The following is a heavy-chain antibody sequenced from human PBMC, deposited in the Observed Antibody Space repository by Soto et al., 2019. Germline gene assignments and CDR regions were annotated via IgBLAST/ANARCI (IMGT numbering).Heavy chain of an antibody. CDR3: ASGYYDFWSGHYYYYGMDV. V-gene: IGHV4-31*03. CDR2: IYYSGST. Sequence: KPSETLSLTCTVSGGSISSGGYYWSWIRQHPGKGLEWIGYIYYSGSTYYNPSLKSRVTISVDTSKNQFSLKLSSVTAADTAVYYCASGYYDFWSGHYYYYGMDVWGQGTTVTVSS. J-gene: IGHJ6*02. D-gene: IGHD3-3*01. CDR1: GGSISSGGYY.